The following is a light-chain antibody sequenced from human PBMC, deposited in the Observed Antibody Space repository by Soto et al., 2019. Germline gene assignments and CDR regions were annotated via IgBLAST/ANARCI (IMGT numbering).Light chain of an antibody. V-gene: IGLV2-11*01. Sequence: QSALTQPRSVSGSPGQSVTISCTGTGSDVGGYIYVSWYQQHPGKAPKVMTYDVSKRPSGVPDRFSGSKSGNTASLTISGLQAEDEADYYCCSYAGNYTLIFGGGTKLTVL. CDR1: GSDVGGYIY. CDR3: CSYAGNYTLI. J-gene: IGLJ2*01. CDR2: DVS.